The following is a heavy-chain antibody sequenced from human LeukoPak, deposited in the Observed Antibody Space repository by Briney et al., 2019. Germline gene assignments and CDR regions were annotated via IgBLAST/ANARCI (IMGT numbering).Heavy chain of an antibody. J-gene: IGHJ4*02. CDR1: GGSFSGYY. CDR3: ARVGTIAAAGT. CDR2: INHSGST. Sequence: SETLSLTCAVYGGSFSGYYWSWIRQPPGKGLEWIGEINHSGSTNYNPSLKSRVTISVGTSKNQFSLKLSSVTAADTAVYYCARVGTIAAAGTWGQGTLVTVSS. V-gene: IGHV4-34*01. D-gene: IGHD6-13*01.